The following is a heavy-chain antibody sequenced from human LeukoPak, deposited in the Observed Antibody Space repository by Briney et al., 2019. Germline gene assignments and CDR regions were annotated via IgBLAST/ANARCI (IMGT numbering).Heavy chain of an antibody. Sequence: AASVKVSCTASGYTFTSYGISWVRQAPGQGLEWMGWISAYNGYTNYAQKLQGRVTMTTDTSTSTAYMELRSLRSEDTAVYYCASRVVVVPAAPPEQFDYWGQGTLVTVSS. J-gene: IGHJ4*02. CDR1: GYTFTSYG. D-gene: IGHD2-2*01. CDR3: ASRVVVVPAAPPEQFDY. V-gene: IGHV1-18*01. CDR2: ISAYNGYT.